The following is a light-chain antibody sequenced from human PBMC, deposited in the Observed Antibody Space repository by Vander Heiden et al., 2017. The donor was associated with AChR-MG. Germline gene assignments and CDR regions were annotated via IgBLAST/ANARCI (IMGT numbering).Light chain of an antibody. CDR1: QDISNY. V-gene: IGKV1-33*01. CDR2: DAS. CDR3: QQDDNLGFT. Sequence: DIQLTQSPSSLSASVGDRVTITCQASQDISNYLNWYQQKPGKAPKLLIYDASNLETGVPARFSGSGSGTDFTFTISSLQPEDIATYYCQQDDNLGFTFGGGTKVEIK. J-gene: IGKJ4*01.